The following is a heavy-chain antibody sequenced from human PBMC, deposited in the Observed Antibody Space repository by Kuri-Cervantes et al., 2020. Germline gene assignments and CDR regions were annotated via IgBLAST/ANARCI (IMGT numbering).Heavy chain of an antibody. V-gene: IGHV3-73*01. CDR2: IRSKANSYAT. J-gene: IGHJ6*03. Sequence: GESLKISCAASGFTFSSYGMHWVRQAPGKGLEWVGRIRSKANSYATAYAASVKGRFTISRDDSKNTAYLQMNSLKTEDTAVYYCARGEEYMDVWGKGTTVTVSS. CDR1: GFTFSSYG. CDR3: ARGEEYMDV. D-gene: IGHD3-10*01.